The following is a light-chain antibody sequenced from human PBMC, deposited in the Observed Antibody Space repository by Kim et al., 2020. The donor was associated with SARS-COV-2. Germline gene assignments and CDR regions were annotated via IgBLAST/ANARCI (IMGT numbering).Light chain of an antibody. CDR3: QQASSFPRA. J-gene: IGKJ1*01. CDR1: QGISNW. Sequence: ASVGDRGTITCRASQGISNWLAWYQQKPGNAPKLLIFAASSLQSGVPSRFSGSGSGTDFTLTINSLQPEDSATYYCQQASSFPRAFGPGTKVDIK. CDR2: AAS. V-gene: IGKV1-12*01.